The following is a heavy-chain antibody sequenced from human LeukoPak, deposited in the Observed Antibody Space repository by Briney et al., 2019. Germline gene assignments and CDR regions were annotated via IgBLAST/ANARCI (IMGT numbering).Heavy chain of an antibody. Sequence: SETLSLTCTVAGGSISSGAYWWTWIRQDPVKGLEWIGYIYYSGSTNYNPSLKSRVTISVDTSKNQFSLKLSSVTAADTAVYYCARGFTMVRGVNKPGYNWFDPWGQGTLVTVSS. V-gene: IGHV4-61*08. CDR2: IYYSGST. J-gene: IGHJ5*02. CDR1: GGSISSGAYW. D-gene: IGHD3-10*01. CDR3: ARGFTMVRGVNKPGYNWFDP.